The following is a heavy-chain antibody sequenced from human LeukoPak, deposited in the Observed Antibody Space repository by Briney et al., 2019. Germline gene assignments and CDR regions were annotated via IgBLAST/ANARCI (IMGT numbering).Heavy chain of an antibody. CDR3: AKDRQRVAYGGAFDL. J-gene: IGHJ3*01. CDR2: ISYDGSNN. D-gene: IGHD4-17*01. CDR1: GFTFSTYG. V-gene: IGHV3-30*18. Sequence: GRSLRLSCAASGFTFSTYGMHWVRQAPGKGLEWVALISYDGSNNYHADSVKGRFTISRDNSKKKLYLQVNSLRAEDTAIYYCAKDRQRVAYGGAFDLWGQGTMVTVSS.